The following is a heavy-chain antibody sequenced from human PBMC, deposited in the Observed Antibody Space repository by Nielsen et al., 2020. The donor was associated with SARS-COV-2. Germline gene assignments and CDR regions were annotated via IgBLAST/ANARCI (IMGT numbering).Heavy chain of an antibody. CDR2: INHSGST. J-gene: IGHJ3*02. CDR1: GGSFSGYY. D-gene: IGHD3-22*01. V-gene: IGHV4-34*01. CDR3: AREVGYYDSSEFDAFDI. Sequence: SETLSLTCAVYGGSFSGYYWSWIRQPPGKGLEWIGEINHSGSTNYNPSLKSRVTISVDTSKNQFSLKLRSVTAADTAVYYCAREVGYYDSSEFDAFDIWGQGTKVTVSS.